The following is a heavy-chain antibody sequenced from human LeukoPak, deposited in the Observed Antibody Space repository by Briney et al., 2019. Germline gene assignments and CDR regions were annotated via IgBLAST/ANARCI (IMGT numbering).Heavy chain of an antibody. V-gene: IGHV4-61*02. CDR2: IYNSGSA. CDR1: GDSINSGSYY. Sequence: SETLSLNCTVSGDSINSGSYYWSWIRQPAGKGLEWIGRIYNSGSANYNPSLKSRVTISVDTSKNQFSLRLSSVAAADTAVYYCARAIDYGDSYFDYWGQGTLVTVSS. D-gene: IGHD4-17*01. CDR3: ARAIDYGDSYFDY. J-gene: IGHJ4*02.